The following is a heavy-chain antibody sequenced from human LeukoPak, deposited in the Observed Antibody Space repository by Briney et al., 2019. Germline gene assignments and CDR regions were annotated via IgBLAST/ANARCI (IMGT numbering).Heavy chain of an antibody. V-gene: IGHV4-59*01. J-gene: IGHJ4*02. D-gene: IGHD5-18*01. CDR1: GGSISSYY. CDR2: IYYSGST. CDR3: AREDSYGLIDY. Sequence: SETLSLTCTVSGGSISSYYWSWIRQPPGKGLEWIGYIYYSGSTNYNPSLKSRVTISVDTSKNQFSQKLSSVTAADTAVYYCAREDSYGLIDYWGQGTLVTVSS.